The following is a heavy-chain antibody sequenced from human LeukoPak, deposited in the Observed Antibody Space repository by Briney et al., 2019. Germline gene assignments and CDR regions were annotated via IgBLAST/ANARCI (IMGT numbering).Heavy chain of an antibody. J-gene: IGHJ4*02. Sequence: AASVKVSCKASGYTFTGYYMHWVRQAPGQGLEWMGWINPDSGGTNYAQKFQGRVTMTRDTSISTAYMELSRLRSDDTAVYYCGRDPRFYSTSPAGYFDYWGQGTLVTVSS. V-gene: IGHV1-2*02. CDR1: GYTFTGYY. CDR3: GRDPRFYSTSPAGYFDY. D-gene: IGHD5-18*01. CDR2: INPDSGGT.